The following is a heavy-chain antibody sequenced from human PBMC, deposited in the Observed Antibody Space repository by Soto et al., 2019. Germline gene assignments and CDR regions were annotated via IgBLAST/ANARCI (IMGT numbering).Heavy chain of an antibody. J-gene: IGHJ6*02. CDR3: ARRGYSSSWYYYYYYGMDV. Sequence: QVQLVQSGAEVKKPGASVKVSCKASGYTFTSYDINWVRQATGQGLEWMGWMTPNRGNTGYAQKFQCRVTMTRNTSISTAYMELSSRRSEDTAVYYCARRGYSSSWYYYYYYGMDVWGQGTTVTGSS. CDR1: GYTFTSYD. CDR2: MTPNRGNT. V-gene: IGHV1-8*01. D-gene: IGHD6-13*01.